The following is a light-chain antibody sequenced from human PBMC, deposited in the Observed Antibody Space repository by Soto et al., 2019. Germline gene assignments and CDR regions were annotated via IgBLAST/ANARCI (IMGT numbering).Light chain of an antibody. Sequence: QSALTQPASVSGSLGQSITISCTGTNSDVGGYKYVSWYQQHPGKAPKLMIYEVSNRPSGASNRFSGFKSGNTASLTISGLQAEDEADYYCNAYTSSSTYVFGTGTKLTVL. CDR1: NSDVGGYKY. CDR3: NAYTSSSTYV. J-gene: IGLJ1*01. V-gene: IGLV2-14*01. CDR2: EVS.